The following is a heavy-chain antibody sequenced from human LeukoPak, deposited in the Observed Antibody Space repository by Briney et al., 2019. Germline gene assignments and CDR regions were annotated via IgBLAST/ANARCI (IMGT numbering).Heavy chain of an antibody. J-gene: IGHJ5*02. CDR2: IKEDGGEK. Sequence: PGGSLTLSCVASGFTLGNFWMSWVRHAPEKGPEWVANIKEDGGEKYYVDSVRGRLTISRDNDKHSLYLQVNSVRAEHTGVHFCRPGHYDSYAWDQGTLVTVSS. CDR3: RPGHYDSYA. V-gene: IGHV3-7*01. CDR1: GFTLGNFW. D-gene: IGHD5-12*01.